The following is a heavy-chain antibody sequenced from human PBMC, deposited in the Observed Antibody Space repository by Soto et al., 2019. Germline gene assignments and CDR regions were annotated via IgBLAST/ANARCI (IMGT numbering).Heavy chain of an antibody. CDR1: GGSFSGYY. V-gene: IGHV4-34*01. D-gene: IGHD3-22*01. J-gene: IGHJ6*02. CDR2: INHSGST. CDR3: ARAGSSGYFGGYYYYGMDV. Sequence: PSETLSLTCAVYGGSFSGYYWSWIRQPPGKGLEWIGEINHSGSTNYNPSLKSRVTISVDTSKNQFSLKLSSVTAADTAVYYCARAGSSGYFGGYYYYGMDVWGQWTTVTVSS.